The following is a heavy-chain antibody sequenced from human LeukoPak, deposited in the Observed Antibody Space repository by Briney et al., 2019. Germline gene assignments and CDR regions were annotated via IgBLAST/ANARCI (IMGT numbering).Heavy chain of an antibody. Sequence: PGGSLRLSCAASEFSVGSNDMNWVRQAPGKGLEWVSYISSSGSTIYYADSVKGRFTISRDNAKNSLYLQMNSLRAEDTAVYYCAELGITMIGGVWGKGTTVTISS. CDR2: ISSSGSTI. V-gene: IGHV3-48*03. J-gene: IGHJ6*04. CDR1: EFSVGSND. CDR3: AELGITMIGGV. D-gene: IGHD3-10*02.